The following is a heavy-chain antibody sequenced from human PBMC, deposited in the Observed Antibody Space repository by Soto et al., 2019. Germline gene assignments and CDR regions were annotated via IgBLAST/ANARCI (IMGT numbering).Heavy chain of an antibody. CDR1: GGSISSGGYY. D-gene: IGHD1-26*01. CDR2: IYYSGST. CDR3: ARVGPNTHYYYFYGMDV. V-gene: IGHV4-31*03. Sequence: PSETLSLTCTVSGGSISSGGYYWSWIRQHPGKGLEWIGYIYYSGSTYYNPSLKSRVTISVDTSKNQFSLKLSSVTAADTAVYYCARVGPNTHYYYFYGMDVWGQGTTVTVSS. J-gene: IGHJ6*02.